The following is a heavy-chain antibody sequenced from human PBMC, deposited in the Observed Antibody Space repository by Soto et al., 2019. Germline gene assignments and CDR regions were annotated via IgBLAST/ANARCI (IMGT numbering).Heavy chain of an antibody. CDR1: GFTFSSYS. D-gene: IGHD2-2*01. J-gene: IGHJ4*02. CDR3: ARDEGVVPDY. V-gene: IGHV3-48*02. CDR2: ISSSSSTI. Sequence: GGSLRLSCAASGFTFSSYSMNWVRQAPGKGLERVSYISSSSSTIYYADSVKGRFTISRDNAKNSLYLHMNSLRDEDTAVYYCARDEGVVPDYWGQGTLVTVSS.